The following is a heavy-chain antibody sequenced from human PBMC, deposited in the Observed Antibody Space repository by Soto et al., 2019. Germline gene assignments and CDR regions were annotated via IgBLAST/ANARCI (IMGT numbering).Heavy chain of an antibody. J-gene: IGHJ4*02. D-gene: IGHD3-22*01. CDR2: INPSDGNR. V-gene: IGHV1-18*01. CDR3: ARDRLRGYDSSGFYS. CDR1: VYSFGLYG. Sequence: VASVKVSCKASVYSFGLYGINWVRPAQEQGLEWMGWINPSDGNRNFAQKFEDRVTMTTATSTNTVFLELRSLKSDDTAIYYCARDRLRGYDSSGFYSWGQGTMVTVSS.